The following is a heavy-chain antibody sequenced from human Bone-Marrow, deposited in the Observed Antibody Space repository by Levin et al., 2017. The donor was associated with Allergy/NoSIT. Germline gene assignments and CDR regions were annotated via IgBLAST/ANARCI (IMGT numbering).Heavy chain of an antibody. CDR2: ISAYTGNT. CDR3: ARSTVTGSGRADY. Sequence: ASVKVSCKSSGYTFSSYSITWVRQAPGQGLEWMGWISAYTGNTHYAQNFQVRVSMTTDTSTTTAYMELRNLRSDETAVYYWARSTVTGSGRADYWGQGTLVTVAS. J-gene: IGHJ4*02. CDR1: GYTFSSYS. D-gene: IGHD6-19*01. V-gene: IGHV1-18*04.